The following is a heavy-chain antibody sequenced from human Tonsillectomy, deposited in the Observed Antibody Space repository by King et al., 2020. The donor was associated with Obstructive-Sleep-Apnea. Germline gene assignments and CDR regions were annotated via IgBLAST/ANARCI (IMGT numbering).Heavy chain of an antibody. CDR2: ISYDGGNK. CDR3: ATDRPEWLRTDFYAMDV. D-gene: IGHD5-12*01. Sequence: VQLVESGGGVVQPGRSLSLSCAASGFMFSNYGMHWVRQAPGKGLEWVAVISYDGGNKYYADSVKGRFAVSRDNSKKTLHLQMRRLRAEDTAVYYCATDRPEWLRTDFYAMDVWGQGTTVTVSS. V-gene: IGHV3-30*03. CDR1: GFMFSNYG. J-gene: IGHJ6*02.